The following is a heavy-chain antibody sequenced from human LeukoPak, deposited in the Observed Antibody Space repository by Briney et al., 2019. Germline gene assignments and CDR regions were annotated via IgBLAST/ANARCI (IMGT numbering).Heavy chain of an antibody. D-gene: IGHD1-26*01. V-gene: IGHV4-39*07. J-gene: IGHJ6*03. Sequence: PSETLSLTCTVSGGSISSGGYYWGWIRQPPGKGLEWIGYIYHSGSTCYNPSLKSRVTISVDTSKNQFSLKLSSVTAADTAVYYGVKYGAIVDVGVGYYYYFDVWGQGTMVTVSS. CDR1: GGSISSGGYY. CDR2: IYHSGST. CDR3: VKYGAIVDVGVGYYYYFDV.